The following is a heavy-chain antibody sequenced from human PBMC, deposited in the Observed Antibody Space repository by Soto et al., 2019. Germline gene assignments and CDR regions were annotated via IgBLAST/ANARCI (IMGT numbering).Heavy chain of an antibody. V-gene: IGHV3-11*01. D-gene: IGHD2-2*02. CDR2: ISSSGSTI. CDR1: GFTFSDYY. J-gene: IGHJ4*02. Sequence: QVQLVDSGGGLVKPGGSLRLSCAASGFTFSDYYMSWIRQAPGKGLEWGSYISSSGSTIYYADSVKGRFTISRDNAKNSLYLQMNSLRAEDTAVYYCARAPRLLVPAAIYDYWGQGTLVTVSS. CDR3: ARAPRLLVPAAIYDY.